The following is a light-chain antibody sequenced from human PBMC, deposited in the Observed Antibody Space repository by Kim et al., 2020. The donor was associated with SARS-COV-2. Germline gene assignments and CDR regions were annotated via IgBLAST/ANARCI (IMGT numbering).Light chain of an antibody. J-gene: IGLJ2*01. V-gene: IGLV3-19*01. CDR2: GKN. CDR3: NSRDSNDNVV. CDR1: SLRTYY. Sequence: SSELTQDPAVSVALGQTVRITCQGDSLRTYYATWYQQKPGQAPILVIFGKNSRPSGIPDRFSGSNSGNTASLTITGTQAGDEADYYCNSRDSNDNVVFGGGTQLTVL.